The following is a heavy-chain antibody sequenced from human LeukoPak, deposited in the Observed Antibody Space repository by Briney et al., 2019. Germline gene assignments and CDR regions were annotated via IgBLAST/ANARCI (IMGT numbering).Heavy chain of an antibody. D-gene: IGHD3-22*01. Sequence: GGSLRLSCAASGFTFSSYGMHWVRQAPGKGLEWVAVISYDGSNKYYADSVKGRFTISRDNSKNTLYLQMNSLGAEDTAVYYCAKGRVDSSGYYYGAFDIWGQGTMVTVSS. J-gene: IGHJ3*02. V-gene: IGHV3-30*18. CDR1: GFTFSSYG. CDR2: ISYDGSNK. CDR3: AKGRVDSSGYYYGAFDI.